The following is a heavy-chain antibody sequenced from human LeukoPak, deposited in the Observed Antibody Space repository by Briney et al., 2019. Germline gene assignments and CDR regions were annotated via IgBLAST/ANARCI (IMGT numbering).Heavy chain of an antibody. CDR3: ARGYCSGGSCYLGWFDP. D-gene: IGHD2-15*01. J-gene: IGHJ5*02. Sequence: SETLSLTCSVSGGSISSYYWSWSRQPPGKGLEWVGDIYYSGSTNYNPSLKSRVTISVDTSKNQFSLKLSSVTAADTAVYYCARGYCSGGSCYLGWFDPWGQGTLVTVSS. V-gene: IGHV4-59*01. CDR2: IYYSGST. CDR1: GGSISSYY.